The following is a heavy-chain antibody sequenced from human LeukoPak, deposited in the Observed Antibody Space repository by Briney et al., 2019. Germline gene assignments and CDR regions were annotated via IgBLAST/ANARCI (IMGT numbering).Heavy chain of an antibody. CDR3: ARAGWFGEFSTDY. Sequence: PSETLSLTCAVYGGSFSGYYWSWIRQPPGKGLEWIGEINHSGSTNYNPSLKSRVTILVDTSKNQFSLKLSSVTAADTAVYYCARAGWFGEFSTDYWGQGTLVTVSS. V-gene: IGHV4-34*01. J-gene: IGHJ4*02. CDR2: INHSGST. D-gene: IGHD3-10*01. CDR1: GGSFSGYY.